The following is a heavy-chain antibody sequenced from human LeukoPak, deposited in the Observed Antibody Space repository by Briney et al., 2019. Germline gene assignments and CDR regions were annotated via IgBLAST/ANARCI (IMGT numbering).Heavy chain of an antibody. CDR3: AKDWSRGYCSSTSCQNLYYFDY. V-gene: IGHV3-23*01. Sequence: PGGSLRLSCAASGFTFSSYAMSWVRQAPGKGLEWVSAISGRGTNTYYADSVKGRFTISRDNSKNTLFLQMNSLRAEDTAVYYCAKDWSRGYCSSTSCQNLYYFDYWGQGTLVTVSS. CDR2: ISGRGTNT. D-gene: IGHD2-2*01. J-gene: IGHJ4*02. CDR1: GFTFSSYA.